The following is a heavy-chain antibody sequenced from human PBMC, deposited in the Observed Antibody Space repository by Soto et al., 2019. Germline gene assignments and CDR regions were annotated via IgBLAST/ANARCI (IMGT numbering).Heavy chain of an antibody. J-gene: IGHJ4*01. D-gene: IGHD3-22*01. CDR1: GFTFSNAW. CDR2: VTSKNDGGTT. Sequence: EVHLVESGGGLVKPGGSLRLSCAASGFTFSNAWINWVRQAPGKGLEWVRSVTSKNDGGTTDFAAPVKGRFGISRDDSRTMVYLEMNSLQTEDTAIYYCTTGSYITSIIVRFDYWGHGTLVTVSS. CDR3: TTGSYITSIIVRFDY. V-gene: IGHV3-15*07.